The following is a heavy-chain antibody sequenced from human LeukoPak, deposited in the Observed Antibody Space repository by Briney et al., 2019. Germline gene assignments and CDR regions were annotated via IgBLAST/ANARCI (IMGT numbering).Heavy chain of an antibody. CDR3: ARSLWRVAANFFDY. Sequence: PGGSLRLSCTASGFTFRDYYMSWVRQAPGKGLEWISYIRYSGDVVDYADSVRGRFTISRDNTKNSLFLHMTSLRDDDTAVYYCARSLWRVAANFFDYWGQGSLVIVSS. CDR2: IRYSGDVV. CDR1: GFTFRDYY. D-gene: IGHD2-15*01. V-gene: IGHV3-11*04. J-gene: IGHJ4*02.